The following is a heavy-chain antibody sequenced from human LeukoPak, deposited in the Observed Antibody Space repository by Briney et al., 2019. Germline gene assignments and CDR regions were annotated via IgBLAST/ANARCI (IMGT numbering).Heavy chain of an antibody. CDR2: INHSGST. D-gene: IGHD3-22*01. Sequence: SETLSLTCAVYGGSFSGYYWSWIRQPPGKGLEWIGEINHSGSTNYNPSLKSRVTISVDTSKNQFSLKLSSVTAADTAVYYCGRSNYDSSGYWDYYFDSWGQGTLVTVSS. V-gene: IGHV4-34*01. J-gene: IGHJ4*02. CDR3: GRSNYDSSGYWDYYFDS. CDR1: GGSFSGYY.